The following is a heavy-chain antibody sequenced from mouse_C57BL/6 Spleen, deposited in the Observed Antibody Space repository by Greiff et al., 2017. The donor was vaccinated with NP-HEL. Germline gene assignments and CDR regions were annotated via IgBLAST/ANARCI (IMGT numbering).Heavy chain of an antibody. CDR1: GYTFTSYW. V-gene: IGHV1-69*01. CDR3: ARTRPDYYSFDY. CDR2: IDPSDSYT. Sequence: VKLQESGAELVMPGASVKLSCKASGYTFTSYWMHWVKQRPGQGLEWIGEIDPSDSYTNYNQKFKGKSTLTVDKSSSTAYMQLSSLTSEDSAVYYCARTRPDYYSFDYWGQGTTLTVSS. D-gene: IGHD1-1*01. J-gene: IGHJ2*01.